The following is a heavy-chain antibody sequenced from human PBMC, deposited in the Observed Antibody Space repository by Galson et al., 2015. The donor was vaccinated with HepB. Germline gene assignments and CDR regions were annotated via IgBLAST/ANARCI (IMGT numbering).Heavy chain of an antibody. CDR3: ARGFEWPYEDYGMDV. D-gene: IGHD3-10*01. Sequence: SVKVSCKASGYTFTSYYMHWVRQAPGQGLEWMGIINPSGGSTSYAQKFQGRVTMTRDTSTSTVYMELSSLRSEDTAVYYCARGFEWPYEDYGMDVWGQGTTVTVSS. CDR1: GYTFTSYY. CDR2: INPSGGST. J-gene: IGHJ6*02. V-gene: IGHV1-46*01.